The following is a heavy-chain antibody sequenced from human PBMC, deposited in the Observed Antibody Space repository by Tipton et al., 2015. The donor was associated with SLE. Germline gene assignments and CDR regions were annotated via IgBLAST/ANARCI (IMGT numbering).Heavy chain of an antibody. V-gene: IGHV4-59*01. D-gene: IGHD5-18*01. CDR2: MYYSGST. CDR1: GGSISSYY. CDR3: ARDLDKGYSYAYDDAFDI. J-gene: IGHJ3*02. Sequence: TLSLTCNVSGGSISSYYWSWIRQPPGKGLEWIGYMYYSGSTNYNPSLKSRVTISVDTSKNQFSLRLSSVTAADTALYYCARDLDKGYSYAYDDAFDIWGQGTMVTVSS.